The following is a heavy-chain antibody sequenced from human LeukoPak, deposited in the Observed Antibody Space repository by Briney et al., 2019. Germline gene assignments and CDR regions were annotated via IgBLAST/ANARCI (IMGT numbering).Heavy chain of an antibody. CDR3: AREGDSSGYSNAFDI. V-gene: IGHV5-51*01. CDR2: VYPGDSDT. D-gene: IGHD3-22*01. J-gene: IGHJ3*02. CDR1: GYSFTSYW. Sequence: GESLKISCKGSGYSFTSYWIGWVRQMPGKGLEWMGIVYPGDSDTRYNPSFQGQVTISADKSISTAYLQWSSLKASDTAMYCCAREGDSSGYSNAFDIWGQGTMVTVSS.